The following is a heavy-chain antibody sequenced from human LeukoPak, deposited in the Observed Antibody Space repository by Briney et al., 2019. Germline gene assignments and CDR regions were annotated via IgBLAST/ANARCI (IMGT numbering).Heavy chain of an antibody. CDR1: GYAFTGYY. J-gene: IGHJ6*03. Sequence: GASVKVSCKASGYAFTGYYMHWVRQAPGQGLEWMGWINPNSGGTNYAQKFQGRVTMTRDTSISTAYMELSRLRSDDTAVYYCARTIYYYYYMDVWGKGTTVTVSS. CDR3: ARTIYYYYYMDV. D-gene: IGHD3-3*01. V-gene: IGHV1-2*02. CDR2: INPNSGGT.